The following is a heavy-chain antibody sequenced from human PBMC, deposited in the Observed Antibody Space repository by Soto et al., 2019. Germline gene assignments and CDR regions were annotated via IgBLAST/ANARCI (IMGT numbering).Heavy chain of an antibody. Sequence: SETLSLTCTVSGGSISDGYYWSWIRQHPGKGLEWIGSISDSGSTSYNPSLKSRLTISVDTSKNQFSLNLRSVTAADTAVYYCARRDRSGFSYWLDTWGQGTLVTVS. D-gene: IGHD3-22*01. CDR2: ISDSGST. V-gene: IGHV4-31*03. CDR1: GGSISDGYY. J-gene: IGHJ5*02. CDR3: ARRDRSGFSYWLDT.